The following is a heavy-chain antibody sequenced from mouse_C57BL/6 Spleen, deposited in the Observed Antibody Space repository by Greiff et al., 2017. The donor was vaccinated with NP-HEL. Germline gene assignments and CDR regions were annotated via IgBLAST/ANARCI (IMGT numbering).Heavy chain of an antibody. CDR2: IDPETGGT. CDR1: GYTDSNHE. CDR3: TRDWDPYYYAMDY. V-gene: IGHV1-15*01. D-gene: IGHD4-1*01. J-gene: IGHJ4*01. Sequence: VQLQQSGAELVRPGASVTLSCKASGYTDSNHEMHWVKQTPVHGLEWIGAIDPETGGTAYNQKFKGKAILTADKSSSTAYMELRSLTSEDSAVYYCTRDWDPYYYAMDYWGQGTSVTVSS.